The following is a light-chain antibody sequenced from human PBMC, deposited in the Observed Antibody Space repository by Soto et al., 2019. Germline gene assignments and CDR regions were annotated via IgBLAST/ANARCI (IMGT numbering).Light chain of an antibody. CDR2: DAS. J-gene: IGKJ4*01. Sequence: EIVLTQSPATLSLSPWERATLSCMASQSVSIYLAWYQQKPGQAPRLLIYDASNRATGIPARFSGSGSGTDFTLTISSLEPEDFAVYYCQQYGSSPLTFGGGTKVDIK. CDR3: QQYGSSPLT. V-gene: IGKV3-11*01. CDR1: QSVSIY.